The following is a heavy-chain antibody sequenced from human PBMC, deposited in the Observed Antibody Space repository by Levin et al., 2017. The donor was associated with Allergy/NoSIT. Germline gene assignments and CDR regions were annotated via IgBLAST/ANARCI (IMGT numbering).Heavy chain of an antibody. CDR3: ARGDHSFDC. D-gene: IGHD4-11*01. J-gene: IGHJ4*02. CDR2: STNKESGYIT. CDR1: GFTLSDHY. V-gene: IGHV3-72*01. Sequence: GESLKISCAASGFTLSDHYMDWVRQAPGKGLEWVGRSTNKESGYITEYAASVRGRLTISRDESKNSLYLQMNSLTTEDTAVYYCARGDHSFDCWGQGTLVTVSS.